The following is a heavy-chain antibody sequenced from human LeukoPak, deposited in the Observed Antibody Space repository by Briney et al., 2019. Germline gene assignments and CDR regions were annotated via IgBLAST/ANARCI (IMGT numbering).Heavy chain of an antibody. CDR1: GFTFSSHD. Sequence: PGGSLRLSCAASGFTFSSHDMNWFRQAPGKGLEWVSYISSSSGIFYADSVKGRFTISRDDAKNSLYLQMNSLRAEDTAVYYCARGFSYWGQGTLVTVSS. CDR2: ISSSSGI. J-gene: IGHJ4*02. CDR3: ARGFSY. V-gene: IGHV3-48*03.